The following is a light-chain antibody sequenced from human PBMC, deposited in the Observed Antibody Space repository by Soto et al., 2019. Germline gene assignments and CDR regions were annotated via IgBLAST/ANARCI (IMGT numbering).Light chain of an antibody. J-gene: IGLJ2*01. CDR1: SSNIGNNY. Sequence: QAVVTQPPSVSAAPGQQVTISCSGSSSNIGNNYVSWYQQLPGTAPKLLIYENNKRPSEIPDRFSGSKSGTSATLGITGLQTGDEADYYCGTWDSSLSGVVFGGGTKVTVL. V-gene: IGLV1-51*02. CDR3: GTWDSSLSGVV. CDR2: ENN.